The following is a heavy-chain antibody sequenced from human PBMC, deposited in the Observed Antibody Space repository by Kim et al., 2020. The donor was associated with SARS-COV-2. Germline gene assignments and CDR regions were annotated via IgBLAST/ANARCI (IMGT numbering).Heavy chain of an antibody. CDR2: IKPDGSES. CDR1: GFTFPKYW. V-gene: IGHV3-7*01. D-gene: IGHD1-7*01. Sequence: GGSLRLSCAASGFTFPKYWMTWVRQAPGKGLEWVANIKPDGSESHYVDSVRGRFTITRDNPKNSLYLQMNNLRDEDAGVYYCVRDQEELPNIDPYYYIMGVWGQGPTVTVSS. CDR3: VRDQEELPNIDPYYYIMGV. J-gene: IGHJ6*02.